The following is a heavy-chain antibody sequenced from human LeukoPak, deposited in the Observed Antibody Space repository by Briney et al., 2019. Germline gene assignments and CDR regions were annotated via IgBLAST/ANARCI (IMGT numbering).Heavy chain of an antibody. J-gene: IGHJ6*03. D-gene: IGHD5-18*01. CDR3: ARLGVGYNFGYPYYYYMDV. V-gene: IGHV4-34*01. Sequence: SETLSLTCAVYGGPFSGYYWSWIRQPPGKGLEWIGEINYSGSTNYNASLKSRVTISVDTSKNQFSQELRSVTAADTAVYYCARLGVGYNFGYPYYYYMDVWGKGTTVTVSS. CDR2: INYSGST. CDR1: GGPFSGYY.